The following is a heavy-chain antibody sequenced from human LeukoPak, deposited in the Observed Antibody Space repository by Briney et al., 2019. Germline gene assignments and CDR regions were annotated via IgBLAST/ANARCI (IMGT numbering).Heavy chain of an antibody. CDR1: GFTFSSYG. CDR2: IRYDGGNK. CDR3: AKDESPDLIARYYFDY. V-gene: IGHV3-30*02. J-gene: IGHJ4*02. D-gene: IGHD3-16*01. Sequence: GGSLRLSCAASGFTFSSYGMHWVRQGRGTGLEWVAFIRYDGGNKYYSDSMKGRFIIARDNSKNTPYLQMNSLRAEDTAVYYCAKDESPDLIARYYFDYWGQGTLVTVSS.